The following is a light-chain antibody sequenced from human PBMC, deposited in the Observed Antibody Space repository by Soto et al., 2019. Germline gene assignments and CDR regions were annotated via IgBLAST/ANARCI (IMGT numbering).Light chain of an antibody. CDR3: QHYVERSPIT. V-gene: IGKV3-20*01. CDR2: GAS. CDR1: QSVSSR. J-gene: IGKJ5*01. Sequence: EIVLTQSPGTLSLSPGVRATLSCRASQSVSSRLAWYQQKPGQAPRLLISGASSRATGIPDRFSGSGSGTDFTLTISRLEPEDFALYYCQHYVERSPITFGQGTRLEIK.